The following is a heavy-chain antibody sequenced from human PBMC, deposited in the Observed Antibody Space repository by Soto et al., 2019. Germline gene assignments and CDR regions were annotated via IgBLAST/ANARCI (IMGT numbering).Heavy chain of an antibody. V-gene: IGHV3-33*01. D-gene: IGHD3-22*01. Sequence: PVGSLRLSCAASGFTFSSYGMHWFRQAPGKGLEWVAVIWYDGSNKYYADSVKGRFTISRDNSKNTLYLQMNSLRAEDTAVYYCARDRYYYDSSGSMGYYFDYWGQGTLVTVSS. J-gene: IGHJ4*02. CDR2: IWYDGSNK. CDR1: GFTFSSYG. CDR3: ARDRYYYDSSGSMGYYFDY.